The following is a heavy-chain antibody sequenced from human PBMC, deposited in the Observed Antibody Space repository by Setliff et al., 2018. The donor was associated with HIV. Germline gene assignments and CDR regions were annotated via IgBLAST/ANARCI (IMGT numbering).Heavy chain of an antibody. J-gene: IGHJ5*02. CDR2: IYYSGST. Sequence: SETLYLTCTVSGGSISSSSYYWGWIRQPPGKGLEWIGNIYYSGSTYYNPSLKSRVTISVDTSENQFSLRLNSVTAADTAVYYCARYRYYYDSSGYGRWFDPWGQGTLVTVSS. D-gene: IGHD3-22*01. CDR1: GGSISSSSYY. CDR3: ARYRYYYDSSGYGRWFDP. V-gene: IGHV4-39*01.